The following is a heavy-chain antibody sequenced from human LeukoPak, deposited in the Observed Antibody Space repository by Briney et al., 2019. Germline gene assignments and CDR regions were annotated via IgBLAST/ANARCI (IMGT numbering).Heavy chain of an antibody. CDR2: IHYGGST. CDR3: ARLLRDYREYTTYWFFDL. D-gene: IGHD4-17*01. J-gene: IGHJ2*01. Sequence: PSETLSLTCTVSGGSISITSYYWGWIRQPPGKGLEWIGSIHYGGSTYYNPSLKSRVLISVDMSKNHLSLRLSSVTAADTAVYYCARLLRDYREYTTYWFFDLWGRGTLVTVSS. CDR1: GGSISITSYY. V-gene: IGHV4-39*02.